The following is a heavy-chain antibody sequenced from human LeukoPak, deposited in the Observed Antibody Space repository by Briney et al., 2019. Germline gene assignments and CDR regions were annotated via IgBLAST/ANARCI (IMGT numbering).Heavy chain of an antibody. J-gene: IGHJ4*02. CDR1: GGSISSYY. V-gene: IGHV4-4*07. CDR3: ARDLALGYCPSSSCSSPLFDY. Sequence: SETLSLTCTVSGGSISSYYWSWIRQPAGKGLEWIVRIHTTGGTRYNPSLKSRITMSVDASKNQFSLKLSSVTAADTAMYYCARDLALGYCPSSSCSSPLFDYWGQGTLVTVSS. D-gene: IGHD2-2*01. CDR2: IHTTGGT.